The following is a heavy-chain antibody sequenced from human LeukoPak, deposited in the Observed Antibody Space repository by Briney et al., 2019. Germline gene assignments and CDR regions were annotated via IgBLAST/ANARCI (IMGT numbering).Heavy chain of an antibody. V-gene: IGHV3-7*01. Sequence: GSLRLSCAASGFTFSSYWMSWVRQAPGRGLEWVANIKQDGSEKYYVDSVKGRFTISRDSAKNSLYLQMNSLRAEDTAVYYCARAAGPYSGSYAFLDYWGQGTLVTVSS. CDR2: IKQDGSEK. D-gene: IGHD1-26*01. J-gene: IGHJ4*02. CDR1: GFTFSSYW. CDR3: ARAAGPYSGSYAFLDY.